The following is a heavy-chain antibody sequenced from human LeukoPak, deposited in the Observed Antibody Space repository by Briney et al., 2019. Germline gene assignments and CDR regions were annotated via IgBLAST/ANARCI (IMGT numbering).Heavy chain of an antibody. Sequence: GGSLRLSCAASGFTFSSYGMHWVRQAPGKGLEWVAVISYDGTNKYYADSVKGRFTISRDNSKNTLYLQMNSLRAEDTAVYYCARDGGDSTRYCSSSSCYSFNYWGQGTLVTVSS. J-gene: IGHJ4*02. D-gene: IGHD2-2*02. CDR3: ARDGGDSTRYCSSSSCYSFNY. CDR1: GFTFSSYG. CDR2: ISYDGTNK. V-gene: IGHV3-30*03.